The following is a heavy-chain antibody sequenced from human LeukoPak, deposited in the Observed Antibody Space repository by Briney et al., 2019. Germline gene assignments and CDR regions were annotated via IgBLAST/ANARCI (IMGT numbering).Heavy chain of an antibody. CDR3: ARESPPTGTGY. J-gene: IGHJ4*02. Sequence: SETLSLTCTVSGGSISSGGYYWSWIRQPPGKGLEWIGYIYHSGSTYYNPSLKSRVTISVDRSKNQFSLKLSSVTAADTAVYYCARESPPTGTGYWGQGTLVTVSS. V-gene: IGHV4-30-2*01. D-gene: IGHD1-1*01. CDR2: IYHSGST. CDR1: GGSISSGGYY.